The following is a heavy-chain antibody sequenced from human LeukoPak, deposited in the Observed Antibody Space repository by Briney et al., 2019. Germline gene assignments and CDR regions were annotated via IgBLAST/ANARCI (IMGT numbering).Heavy chain of an antibody. CDR3: ARERDSSSGLDY. V-gene: IGHV4-59*01. Sequence: NPSETLSLTCTVSGGSLRSYYWSGVRQPPGKGLEWIGYIYHSGTSTYNPSLKSRVTISVDKSKNQFSLRLASLTAADTAVYYCARERDSSSGLDYWGQGILVTVSS. J-gene: IGHJ4*02. CDR2: IYHSGTS. D-gene: IGHD6-6*01. CDR1: GGSLRSYY.